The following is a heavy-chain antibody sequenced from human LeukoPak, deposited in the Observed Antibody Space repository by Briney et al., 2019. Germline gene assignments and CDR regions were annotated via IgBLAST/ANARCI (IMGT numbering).Heavy chain of an antibody. V-gene: IGHV3-23*01. D-gene: IGHD3-10*01. CDR1: EFTFSSNT. Sequence: GGSLRLSCTASEFTFSSNTMNWVRQAPGQGLEWVSVISANGVATYYADSVTGRFTISRDNSKNTLYMEMNSLRAEDTAIYYCAKASRYFGSGLDSWGQGTLVPVSS. J-gene: IGHJ4*02. CDR3: AKASRYFGSGLDS. CDR2: ISANGVAT.